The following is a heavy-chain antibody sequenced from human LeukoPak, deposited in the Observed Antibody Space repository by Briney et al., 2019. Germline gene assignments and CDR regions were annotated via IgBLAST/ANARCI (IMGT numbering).Heavy chain of an antibody. J-gene: IGHJ4*02. V-gene: IGHV3-21*01. CDR3: ATDGRSSGWYGFDY. Sequence: GGSLRLSCAASGFTFSSYSMNWVRQAPGKGLEWVSSISSSSSYIKYADSVKGRFTTSRDNAKNSVDLQMNSLRAEDTAVYYCATDGRSSGWYGFDYWGQGILVTVSS. CDR2: ISSSSSYI. D-gene: IGHD6-19*01. CDR1: GFTFSSYS.